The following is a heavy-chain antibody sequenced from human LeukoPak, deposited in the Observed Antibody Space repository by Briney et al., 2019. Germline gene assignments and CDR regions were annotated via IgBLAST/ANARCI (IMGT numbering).Heavy chain of an antibody. CDR1: GYTFTGYY. Sequence: ASVKVSCKASGYTFTGYYMHWVRQAPGQGLEWMGIINPSGGSTSYAQKFQGRVTMTRDTSTSTVYMELSSLRSEDTAVYYCARDLAMGIDSDAFDIWGQGTMVTVSS. V-gene: IGHV1-46*01. J-gene: IGHJ3*02. CDR3: ARDLAMGIDSDAFDI. CDR2: INPSGGST. D-gene: IGHD6-19*01.